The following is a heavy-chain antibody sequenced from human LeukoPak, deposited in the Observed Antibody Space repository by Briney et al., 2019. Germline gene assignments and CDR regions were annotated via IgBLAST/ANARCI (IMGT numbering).Heavy chain of an antibody. CDR1: GFTFSSYG. CDR2: IRRKVYGATT. Sequence: GGSLRLSCAASGFTFSSYGMHWVRQAPGKGLEWVGFIRRKVYGATTEDAASVKGRFIISRDDAKNIAYLQMNSLKIEDTAVYYCTRGPLWAFDIWGQGTMVTVSS. J-gene: IGHJ3*02. CDR3: TRGPLWAFDI. V-gene: IGHV3-49*04.